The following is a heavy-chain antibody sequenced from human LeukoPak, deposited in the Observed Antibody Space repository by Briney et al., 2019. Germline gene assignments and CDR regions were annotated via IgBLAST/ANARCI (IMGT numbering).Heavy chain of an antibody. J-gene: IGHJ4*02. CDR2: ISYDGSNK. V-gene: IGHV3-30*01. CDR1: GFTFSSYA. D-gene: IGHD3-3*01. Sequence: GGSLRPSCAASGFTFSSYAMHWVRQAPGKGLEWVAVISYDGSNKYYADSVKGRLTISRDNSKNTLYLQLNSLRAEDTAVYYCARVDFWSGYYYFDYWGQGTLVTVSS. CDR3: ARVDFWSGYYYFDY.